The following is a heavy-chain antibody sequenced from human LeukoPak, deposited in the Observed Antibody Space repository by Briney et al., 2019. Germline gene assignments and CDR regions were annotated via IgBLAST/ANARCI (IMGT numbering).Heavy chain of an antibody. CDR3: ARVTPHRRVDSSGYPFDY. J-gene: IGHJ4*02. V-gene: IGHV3-30*04. D-gene: IGHD3-22*01. CDR1: GFTFSSYA. CDR2: ISYDGSNK. Sequence: PGGSLRLSCAASGFTFSSYAMHWVRQAPGKGLEWVAVISYDGSNKYYADSVKGRFTTSRDNAKNSLYLQMNSLRAEDTAVYYCARVTPHRRVDSSGYPFDYWGQGTLVTVSS.